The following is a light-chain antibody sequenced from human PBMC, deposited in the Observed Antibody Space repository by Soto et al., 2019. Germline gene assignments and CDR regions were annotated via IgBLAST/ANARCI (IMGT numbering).Light chain of an antibody. CDR3: QQYHTSPLT. CDR2: GAS. J-gene: IGKJ1*01. V-gene: IGKV3-15*01. CDR1: QNVSSD. Sequence: EIVMTQSPATLSVSPGERATLSCRSSQNVSSDLAWYQQKPGQAPRLLIYGASTRATGIPARFSGSGSGTDFTLTISRLEPEDFALYYCQQYHTSPLTFGQVSKVDI.